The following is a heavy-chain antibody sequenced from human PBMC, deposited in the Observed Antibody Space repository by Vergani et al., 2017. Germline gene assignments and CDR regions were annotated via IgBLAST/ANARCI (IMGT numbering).Heavy chain of an antibody. D-gene: IGHD2-15*01. Sequence: QVQLVQSGAEVKKPGASVKVSCKASGYTFTSYDINWVRQATGQGLEWMGWMNPNSGNTGYAKKFQGRVTMTRNTSISTAYMELSSLRSEDTAVYYCARAEGYCSGGSCSNWFDPWGQGTLVTVSS. CDR2: MNPNSGNT. J-gene: IGHJ5*02. V-gene: IGHV1-8*01. CDR1: GYTFTSYD. CDR3: ARAEGYCSGGSCSNWFDP.